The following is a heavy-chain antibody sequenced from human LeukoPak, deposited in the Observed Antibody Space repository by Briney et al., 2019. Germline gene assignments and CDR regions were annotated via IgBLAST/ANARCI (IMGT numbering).Heavy chain of an antibody. J-gene: IGHJ4*02. D-gene: IGHD3-9*01. CDR1: GFTFSSYE. V-gene: IGHV3-23*01. CDR3: AKGLYDWLSDTDY. CDR2: IRGSGGTT. Sequence: QPGGSLRLSCAASGFTFSSYEMNWVRLAPGKGLEWVSAIRGSGGTTYYADSVKGRFTISRDNSKDTLYLQMNSLRAEDTAVYYCAKGLYDWLSDTDYWGQGTLVTVSS.